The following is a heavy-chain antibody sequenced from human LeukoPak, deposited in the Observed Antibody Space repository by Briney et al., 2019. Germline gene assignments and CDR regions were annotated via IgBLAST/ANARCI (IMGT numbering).Heavy chain of an antibody. J-gene: IGHJ5*02. CDR1: GGSFSGYY. Sequence: PSETLSLTCAVYGGSFSGYYWSWIRQPPGKGLEWIGEINHSGSTNYNPSLKSRVTISVDTSKNQFSLKLSSVTAADTAVYYCARRGPVAPRITMVRGVSTRSQPLNWFDPWGQGTLVTVSS. V-gene: IGHV4-34*01. CDR2: INHSGST. D-gene: IGHD3-10*01. CDR3: ARRGPVAPRITMVRGVSTRSQPLNWFDP.